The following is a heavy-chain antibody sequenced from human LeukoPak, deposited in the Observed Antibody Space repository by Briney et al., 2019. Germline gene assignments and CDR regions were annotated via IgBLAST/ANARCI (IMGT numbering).Heavy chain of an antibody. CDR1: GFTFSSYW. CDR3: ARGVGIAAAEGIFDI. Sequence: GGSLRLSCAASGFTFSSYWMSWVRQAPGKGLEWVANIKQDGSEKYYVDSVKGRFTISRDNAKNSLYLQMNSLRAEDTAVYYCARGVGIAAAEGIFDIWGQGTMVTVSS. CDR2: IKQDGSEK. V-gene: IGHV3-7*04. J-gene: IGHJ3*02. D-gene: IGHD6-13*01.